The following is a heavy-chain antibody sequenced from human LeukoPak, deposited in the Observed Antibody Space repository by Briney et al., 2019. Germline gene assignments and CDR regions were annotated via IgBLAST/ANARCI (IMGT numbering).Heavy chain of an antibody. J-gene: IGHJ5*02. V-gene: IGHV4-4*07. CDR2: IYTSGST. CDR1: GGSISSYY. D-gene: IGHD6-13*01. CDR3: ARTGEPYSGSWYSWFDP. Sequence: SETLSLTCTVSGGSISSYYWSWIRQPAGKGLEWIGRIYTSGSTNYNPSLKSRVTMSVDTSKNQFSLKPSSVTAADTAVYYCARTGEPYSGSWYSWFDPWGQGTLVTVSS.